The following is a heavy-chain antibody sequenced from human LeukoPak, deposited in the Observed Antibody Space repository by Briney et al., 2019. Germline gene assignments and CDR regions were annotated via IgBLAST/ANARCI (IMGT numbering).Heavy chain of an antibody. CDR3: ARLLTGGLNDY. CDR1: GGSISGHY. D-gene: IGHD3-16*01. J-gene: IGHJ4*02. V-gene: IGHV4-59*08. CDR2: MYYSGSA. Sequence: SETLSLTCTVSGGSISGHYWSWIRQPPGKGLEWIGYMYYSGSANYNPSLKSRVSISADTSKNQFSLKLSSVTATDTAVYYCARLLTGGLNDYWGQGTLVTVSS.